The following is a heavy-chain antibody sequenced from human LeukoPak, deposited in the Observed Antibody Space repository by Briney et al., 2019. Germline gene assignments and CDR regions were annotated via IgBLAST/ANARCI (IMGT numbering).Heavy chain of an antibody. CDR1: GGSFSGYY. J-gene: IGHJ6*02. CDR3: ARGPIRYFDWLRFDGMDV. Sequence: TPSETLSLTCAVYGGSFSGYYWSWIRQPPGKGLEWIGEINHSGSTNYNPSLKSRVTISVDTSKNQFSLKLSSVTAADTAVYYCARGPIRYFDWLRFDGMDVWGQGTTVTVSS. CDR2: INHSGST. V-gene: IGHV4-34*01. D-gene: IGHD3-9*01.